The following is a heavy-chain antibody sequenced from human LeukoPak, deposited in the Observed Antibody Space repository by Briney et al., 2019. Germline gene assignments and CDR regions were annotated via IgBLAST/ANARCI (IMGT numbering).Heavy chain of an antibody. CDR1: VGSISNYY. V-gene: IGHV4-59*01. Sequence: SETLSLTCTVSVGSISNYYWSWIRQPPGKGLEWIGYIYYSGSTNYNPSLKSRVTISGDASKNQFSLRLSSVTAADTAVYYCARASRYCSGGSCYSDAFDIWGQGTMVTVSS. D-gene: IGHD2-15*01. CDR3: ARASRYCSGGSCYSDAFDI. J-gene: IGHJ3*02. CDR2: IYYSGST.